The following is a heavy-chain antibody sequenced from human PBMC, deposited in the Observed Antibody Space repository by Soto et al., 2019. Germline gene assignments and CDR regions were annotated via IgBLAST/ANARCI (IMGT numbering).Heavy chain of an antibody. CDR2: IYYSGST. J-gene: IGHJ5*02. V-gene: IGHV4-31*03. Sequence: QVQLQESGPGLVKPSQTLSLTCTVSGGSISSGGYYWSWIRQHPGKGLEWIGYIYYSGSTYYNPYLKSRVTISVDTSKNQFSLKLSSVTAADTAVYYCARDGLPYYDFWSGYPGKDNWFDPWGQGTLVTVSS. CDR1: GGSISSGGYY. CDR3: ARDGLPYYDFWSGYPGKDNWFDP. D-gene: IGHD3-3*01.